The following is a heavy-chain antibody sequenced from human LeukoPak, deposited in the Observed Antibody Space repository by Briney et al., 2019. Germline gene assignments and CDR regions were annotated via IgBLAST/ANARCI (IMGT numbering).Heavy chain of an antibody. J-gene: IGHJ2*01. CDR2: INHSGGT. CDR3: ARTTNRPRYWYFDL. CDR1: GGSFSGYY. V-gene: IGHV4-34*01. Sequence: SETLSLTCAVYGGSFSGYYWSWIRQPPGKGLEWIGEINHSGGTNYNPSLKSRVTISLDTSKNQFSLKLTSVTAADTAVYCCARTTNRPRYWYFDLWGRGTLVTVSS. D-gene: IGHD1-1*01.